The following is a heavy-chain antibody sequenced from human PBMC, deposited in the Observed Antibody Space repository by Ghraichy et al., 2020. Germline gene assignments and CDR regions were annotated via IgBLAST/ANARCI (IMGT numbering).Heavy chain of an antibody. D-gene: IGHD3-3*01. V-gene: IGHV4-39*01. J-gene: IGHJ5*02. Sequence: SETLSLTCAVSGGSISSSTHYWGWIRKSPGQGLEWVGSIYYSGTTYYNPSLKSRVTISLDTSQNQFSLELISVTAADTAVYYCARHDFWIGHPHINWFDPWGQGTLVTVSS. CDR3: ARHDFWIGHPHINWFDP. CDR2: IYYSGTT. CDR1: GGSISSSTHY.